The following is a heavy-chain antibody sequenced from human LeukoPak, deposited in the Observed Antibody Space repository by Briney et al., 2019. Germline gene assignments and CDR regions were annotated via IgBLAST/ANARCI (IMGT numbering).Heavy chain of an antibody. Sequence: GGSLRLSCAASGFTFSSYGIHWVRQAPGKGLEWVAFIRYDGSYKYYADSVKGRFTISRDNSKNTLYLQMNSLRAEDTAVYYCAKDRVWLFDYWGQGTLVTVSS. CDR3: AKDRVWLFDY. V-gene: IGHV3-30*02. J-gene: IGHJ4*02. CDR1: GFTFSSYG. D-gene: IGHD5-12*01. CDR2: IRYDGSYK.